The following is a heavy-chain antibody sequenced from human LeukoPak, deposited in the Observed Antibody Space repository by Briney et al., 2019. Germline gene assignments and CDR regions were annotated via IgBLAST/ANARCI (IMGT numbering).Heavy chain of an antibody. J-gene: IGHJ4*02. D-gene: IGHD6-13*01. Sequence: GGSLRLSCAASGFTFDDYGMSWVRQAPGKGLEWVSGINWNGGSTGYADSVKGRFTISRDNAKNSLYLQMNSLRVEDTAMYYCTRVFAGDEYSSSGYWGQGTLVTVSS. CDR2: INWNGGST. CDR3: TRVFAGDEYSSSGY. CDR1: GFTFDDYG. V-gene: IGHV3-20*04.